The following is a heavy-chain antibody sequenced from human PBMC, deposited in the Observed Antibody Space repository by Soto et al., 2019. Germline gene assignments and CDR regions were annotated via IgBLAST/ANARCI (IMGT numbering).Heavy chain of an antibody. Sequence: QVQLVQSGAEVKKPGASVKVSCKASGYTFTSYAMHWVRQAPGQRLEWMGWINAGNGNTKYSQKFQGRVTITRDTSASTAYMELSSLRSEDTAVYFCASGLIRFLEWLPYYFYGMDVCGQGTTVTVSS. CDR2: INAGNGNT. V-gene: IGHV1-3*01. D-gene: IGHD3-3*01. CDR1: GYTFTSYA. J-gene: IGHJ6*02. CDR3: ASGLIRFLEWLPYYFYGMDV.